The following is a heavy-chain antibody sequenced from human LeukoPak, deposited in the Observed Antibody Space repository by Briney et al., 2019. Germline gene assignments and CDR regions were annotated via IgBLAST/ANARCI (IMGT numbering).Heavy chain of an antibody. J-gene: IGHJ4*02. D-gene: IGHD6-19*01. V-gene: IGHV3-23*01. CDR2: ISGSGGST. Sequence: GGSLRLSCAASGFTFSSYAMSWLRQAPGKGLEWVSAISGSGGSTYYADSVKGRFTISRDNSKNTLYLQMNSLRAEDTAVYYCAKRRGVAGTGNYWGQGTLVTVSS. CDR3: AKRRGVAGTGNY. CDR1: GFTFSSYA.